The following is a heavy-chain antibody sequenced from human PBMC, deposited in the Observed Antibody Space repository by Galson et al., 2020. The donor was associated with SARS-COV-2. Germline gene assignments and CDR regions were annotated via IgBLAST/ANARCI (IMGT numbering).Heavy chain of an antibody. J-gene: IGHJ6*02. CDR1: GLTFSSYA. D-gene: IGHD3-22*01. V-gene: IGHV3-30*04. CDR3: ARDYYDSSGYSAGMDV. Sequence: GGSLRLSCAASGLTFSSYAMHWVRQAPGKGLEWVAVISYDGSNKYYADSVKGRFTISRDNSKNTLYLQMNSLRAEDTAVYYCARDYYDSSGYSAGMDVWAKGPRSPSP. CDR2: ISYDGSNK.